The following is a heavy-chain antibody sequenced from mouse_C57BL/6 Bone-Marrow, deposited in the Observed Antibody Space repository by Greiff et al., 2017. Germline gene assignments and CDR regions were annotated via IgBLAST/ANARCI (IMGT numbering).Heavy chain of an antibody. Sequence: EVQLVESGGGLVKPGGSLKLSCAASGFTFSDYGMHWVRQAPEKGLEWVAYISSGSSTIYYADTVKGRFTISRDNAKNTLFLQMTSLRSEDTAMYYCARPLYAPFAYWGQGTLVTVSA. V-gene: IGHV5-17*01. CDR3: ARPLYAPFAY. J-gene: IGHJ3*01. CDR2: ISSGSSTI. CDR1: GFTFSDYG. D-gene: IGHD2-3*01.